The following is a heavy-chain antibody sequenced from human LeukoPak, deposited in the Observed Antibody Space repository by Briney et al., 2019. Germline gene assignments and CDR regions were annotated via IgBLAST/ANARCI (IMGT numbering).Heavy chain of an antibody. CDR2: ISYDGSNK. Sequence: GGSLRLSCAASGFTFSSYAMHWVRQAPGKGLEWVAVISYDGSNKYYADSVKGRFTISRDNSKNTLYLQMNSLRAEDTAVYYCAKDYEAMVRGVGFDYWGQGTLVTVSS. CDR3: AKDYEAMVRGVGFDY. CDR1: GFTFSSYA. V-gene: IGHV3-30*04. D-gene: IGHD3-10*01. J-gene: IGHJ4*02.